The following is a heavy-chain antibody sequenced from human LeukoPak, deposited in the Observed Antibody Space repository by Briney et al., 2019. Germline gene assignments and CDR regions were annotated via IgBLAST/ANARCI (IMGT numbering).Heavy chain of an antibody. CDR2: IYSGGST. CDR3: ARSVATRRVYYYYYYMDV. V-gene: IGHV3-53*01. Sequence: AGGSLRLSCAASGFTVSSNYMSWARQAPGKGLEWVSVIYSGGSTYYADSVKGRFTISRDNSKNTLYLQMNSLRAEDTAVYYCARSVATRRVYYYYYYMDVWGKGTTVTVSS. J-gene: IGHJ6*03. CDR1: GFTVSSNY. D-gene: IGHD5-12*01.